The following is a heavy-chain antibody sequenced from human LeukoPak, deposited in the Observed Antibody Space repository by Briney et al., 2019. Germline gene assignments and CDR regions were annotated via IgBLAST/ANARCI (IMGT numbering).Heavy chain of an antibody. Sequence: PGGSLRLSCAASGFTVSSNYMSWVRQAPGKGLEWVSVISSGGSTYYADSVKGRFTISRDNSKNTLYLQMNSLRAEDTAVYYCARVGDRYTRGDAFDIWGQGTMVTVSS. CDR1: GFTVSSNY. V-gene: IGHV3-53*01. J-gene: IGHJ3*02. CDR3: ARVGDRYTRGDAFDI. D-gene: IGHD1-1*01. CDR2: ISSGGST.